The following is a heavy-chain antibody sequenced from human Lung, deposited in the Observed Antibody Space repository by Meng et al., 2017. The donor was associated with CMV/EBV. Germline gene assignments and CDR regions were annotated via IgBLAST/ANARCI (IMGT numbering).Heavy chain of an antibody. D-gene: IGHD3-22*01. J-gene: IGHJ3*02. CDR1: GYTFTSYG. V-gene: IGHV1-18*01. Sequence: ASVXVSCKASGYTFTSYGVSWVRQAPGQGLEWMGWISGYNGRTNYNQKFQGRVTLTTDTSTHTAYMELRSLRSDDTAVYYCARDFYEYDDSGYYDDTFDIXGQGXMVTVSS. CDR3: ARDFYEYDDSGYYDDTFDI. CDR2: ISGYNGRT.